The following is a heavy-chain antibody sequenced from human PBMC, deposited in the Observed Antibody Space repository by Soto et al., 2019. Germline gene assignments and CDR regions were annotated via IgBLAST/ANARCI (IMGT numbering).Heavy chain of an antibody. D-gene: IGHD5-18*01. CDR2: IYYSGST. V-gene: IGHV4-31*03. CDR1: GGSISSGGYY. Sequence: SQTLSLTCTFSGGSISSGGYYLSWIRQHPGRGLEWIGYIYYSGSTYCNPSLKSRVTISVHTSKNQFCLKLSSVTAPDTAVYCCAREDTEFSYYYTAVWGKGPTVPV. J-gene: IGHJ6*03. CDR3: AREDTEFSYYYTAV.